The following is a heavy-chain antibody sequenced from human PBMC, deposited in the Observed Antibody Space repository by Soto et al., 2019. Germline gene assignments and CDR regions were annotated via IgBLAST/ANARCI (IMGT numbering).Heavy chain of an antibody. Sequence: ASVEVSCKASGYTFTSYGFRWVRQAPGQGLEWMGWISAYNGNTNYAQKLQGRVTMTTDTSTSTAYMELRSLRAEDTAVYYCAKDPRSEGVMAGPLDYWGQGTLVTVSS. CDR3: AKDPRSEGVMAGPLDY. J-gene: IGHJ4*02. CDR1: GYTFTSYG. D-gene: IGHD3-16*01. CDR2: ISAYNGNT. V-gene: IGHV1-18*01.